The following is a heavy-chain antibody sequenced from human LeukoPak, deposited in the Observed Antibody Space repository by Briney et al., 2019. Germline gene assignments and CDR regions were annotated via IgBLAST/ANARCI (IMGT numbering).Heavy chain of an antibody. CDR1: GGSISTYY. D-gene: IGHD6-6*01. V-gene: IGHV4-34*01. Sequence: SETLSLTCTVSGGSISTYYWSWIRRPPGKGLEWIGEINHSGSTNYNPSLKSRVTISVDTSKNQFSLKLSSVTAADTAVYYCARARGSSSGRYYYYYMDVWGKGTTVTVSS. J-gene: IGHJ6*03. CDR3: ARARGSSSGRYYYYYMDV. CDR2: INHSGST.